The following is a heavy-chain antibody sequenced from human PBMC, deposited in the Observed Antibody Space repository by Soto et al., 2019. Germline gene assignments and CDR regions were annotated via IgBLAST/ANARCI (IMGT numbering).Heavy chain of an antibody. V-gene: IGHV3-53*01. CDR3: ARGGVSSYFTPPLSNLFYP. D-gene: IGHD2-8*01. CDR1: GFIVSRNY. J-gene: IGHJ5*02. CDR2: IDGGGYT. Sequence: GGYLRLSCAASGFIVSRNYMYWVRQAPGKGLEWVSVIDGGGYTYYADSVKGRFTISRDNSKNTLHLQMNSLRAEDSAVYYCARGGVSSYFTPPLSNLFYPCGQGSLVTVSA.